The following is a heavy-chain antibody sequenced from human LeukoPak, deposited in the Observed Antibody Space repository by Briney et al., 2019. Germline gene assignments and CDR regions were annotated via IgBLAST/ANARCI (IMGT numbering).Heavy chain of an antibody. D-gene: IGHD2-21*01. Sequence: SETLSLTCIVSGVSVSSDIYHWSWIRQAPGKGLEWIGHNGNANYNPSLQSRVTISINTSKNHFTLSLNSVTAADTAVYYCATYYVGVGRRGHWGPGTLVTVSS. V-gene: IGHV4-61*03. CDR3: ATYYVGVGRRGH. CDR1: GVSVSSDIYH. J-gene: IGHJ4*02. CDR2: NGNA.